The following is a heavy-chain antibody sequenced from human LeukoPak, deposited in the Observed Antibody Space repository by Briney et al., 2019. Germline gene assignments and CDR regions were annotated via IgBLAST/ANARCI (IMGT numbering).Heavy chain of an antibody. V-gene: IGHV3-53*01. J-gene: IGHJ4*02. CDR1: GFTVSSAY. CDR3: AKHSDYYGSGLGSHFDY. CDR2: IYGGDNR. Sequence: GGSLRLSCAASGFTVSSAYVSWVRQAPGKGLEWVSSIYGGDNREYSDSVKGRFTISRDNSKNTLYLQMNSLRAEDTAVYYCAKHSDYYGSGLGSHFDYWGQGTLVTVSS. D-gene: IGHD3-10*01.